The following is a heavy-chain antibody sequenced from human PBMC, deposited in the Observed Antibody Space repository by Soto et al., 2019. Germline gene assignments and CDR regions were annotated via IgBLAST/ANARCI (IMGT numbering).Heavy chain of an antibody. CDR3: AEVDVIVAVGWVLDY. J-gene: IGHJ4*02. D-gene: IGHD6-13*01. CDR1: EFTIRNLV. V-gene: IGHV3-23*01. CDR2: ISGRGGST. Sequence: GRSLRLPNTASEFTIRNLVSRWIIKKKKKGLEWVSAISGRGGSTYYADSVKGRCTISRDNSKNTLYLQMNSLRAEDTAVFYCAEVDVIVAVGWVLDYLGKGSL.